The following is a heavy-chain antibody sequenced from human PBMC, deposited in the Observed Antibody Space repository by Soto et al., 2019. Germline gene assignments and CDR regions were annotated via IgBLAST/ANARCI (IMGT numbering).Heavy chain of an antibody. Sequence: SVKVSCKASGGTFSSYAISWVRQAPGQGLEWMGGIIPIFGTANYAQKFQGRVTMTTDKSTSTAYMELSSLRSEDTAVYYCARAGYCSSTSCYAGYWGQGTLVTVSS. J-gene: IGHJ4*02. CDR2: IIPIFGTA. D-gene: IGHD2-2*03. CDR1: GGTFSSYA. V-gene: IGHV1-69*05. CDR3: ARAGYCSSTSCYAGY.